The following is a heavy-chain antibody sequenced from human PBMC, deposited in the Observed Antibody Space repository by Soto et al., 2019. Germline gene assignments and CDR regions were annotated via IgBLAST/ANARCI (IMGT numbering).Heavy chain of an antibody. V-gene: IGHV3-74*01. CDR2: ISNDGSET. CDR1: GYTFNSHW. J-gene: IGHJ5*02. Sequence: EVQVVESGGGSVQPGGSLRLSCAASGYTFNSHWMHWVRQVPRNGPVWVARISNDGSETIYADSVEGRFTISRDNAKNTVYLEMNSLRVEDTAVYYCVRDRPHNWFDPWGQGTLVTVSS. CDR3: VRDRPHNWFDP.